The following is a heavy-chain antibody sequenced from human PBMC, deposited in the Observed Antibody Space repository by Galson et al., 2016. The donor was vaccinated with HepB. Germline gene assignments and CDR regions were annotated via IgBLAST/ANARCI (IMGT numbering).Heavy chain of an antibody. CDR1: GFTFSNHG. CDR3: ARDMYTGSYIIDY. Sequence: SLRLSCAASGFTFSNHGMHCVRQAPGKGLECVAVIWADGGNKYYVDSVKGRFTISRDNSKNTVYLQMNSLRADDTAVYYCARDMYTGSYIIDYWGQGTLVTVSS. CDR2: IWADGGNK. J-gene: IGHJ4*02. V-gene: IGHV3-33*01. D-gene: IGHD1-26*01.